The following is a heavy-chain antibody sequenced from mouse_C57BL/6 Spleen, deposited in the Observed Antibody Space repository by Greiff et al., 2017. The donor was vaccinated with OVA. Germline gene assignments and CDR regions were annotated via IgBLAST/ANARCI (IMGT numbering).Heavy chain of an antibody. CDR2: INPNNGGT. D-gene: IGHD1-1*01. V-gene: IGHV1-26*01. Sequence: EVQLQQSGPELVKPGASVKISCKASGYTFTDYYMNWVKQSHGKSLEWIGDINPNNGGTSYNQKFKGKATLTVDKSSSTAYMELRSLTSEDSAVYYCARYYYGNWDLAYWGQGTLVTVSA. J-gene: IGHJ3*01. CDR1: GYTFTDYY. CDR3: ARYYYGNWDLAY.